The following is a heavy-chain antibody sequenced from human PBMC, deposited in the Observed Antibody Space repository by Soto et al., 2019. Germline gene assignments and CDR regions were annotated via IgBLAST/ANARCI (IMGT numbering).Heavy chain of an antibody. CDR1: GCPISRAAYF. CDR3: AREYTYGSNFFDC. D-gene: IGHD5-18*01. Sequence: QVRLQEAGPRPVKPSPDPSLTCTVSGCPISRAAYFWGWVRQHPGKGLEWIGYVSHSGSTYYNPSLKSRVIISVDTSKNQFSLSLTSVTAADTAVYYCAREYTYGSNFFDCWGQGALVTVSS. J-gene: IGHJ4*02. V-gene: IGHV4-31*03. CDR2: VSHSGST.